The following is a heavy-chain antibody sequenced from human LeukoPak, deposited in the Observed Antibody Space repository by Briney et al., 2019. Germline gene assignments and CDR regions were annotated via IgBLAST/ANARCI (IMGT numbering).Heavy chain of an antibody. CDR1: GYTFIGYY. Sequence: ASVKVSCKASGYTFIGYYMHWVRQAPGQGLEWMGWINPNSGGTNYAQKFQGRVTMTRDTSISTAYMELSRLRSDDTAVYYCARDQDYSNYANDYWGQGTLVTVSS. CDR2: INPNSGGT. V-gene: IGHV1-2*02. CDR3: ARDQDYSNYANDY. J-gene: IGHJ4*02. D-gene: IGHD4-11*01.